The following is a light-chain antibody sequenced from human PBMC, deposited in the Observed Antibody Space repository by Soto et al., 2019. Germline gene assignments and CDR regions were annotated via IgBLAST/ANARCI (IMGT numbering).Light chain of an antibody. CDR2: GAT. CDR3: QQSYSNPRA. Sequence: EIQMTQSPSSLSVSVGDRVTLTCRASQSIATYLNWYQQKPGQAPNLLIYGATNWHSGAPSRFTGSGSGTDFTLIISSLQSEDFAAYYCQQSYSNPRAFGLGTKLEI. J-gene: IGKJ2*01. CDR1: QSIATY. V-gene: IGKV1-39*01.